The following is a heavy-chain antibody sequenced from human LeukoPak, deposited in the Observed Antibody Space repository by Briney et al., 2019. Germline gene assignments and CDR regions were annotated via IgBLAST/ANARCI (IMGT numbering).Heavy chain of an antibody. CDR2: INTDGSST. CDR3: ARDDCSSSNCLTY. CDR1: GFTFSNYW. D-gene: IGHD2-2*01. Sequence: GGSPRLSCAASGFTFSNYWMHWVRQAPGKGLVWVSRINTDGSSTNYADSVKGRFTISRKKTLYLQMNSLRAEDTAVYYCARDDCSSSNCLTYWGQGTLVTVSS. V-gene: IGHV3-74*01. J-gene: IGHJ4*02.